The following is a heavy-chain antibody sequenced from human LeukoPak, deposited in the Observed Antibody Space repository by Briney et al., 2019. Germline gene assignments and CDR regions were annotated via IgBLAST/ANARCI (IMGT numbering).Heavy chain of an antibody. Sequence: GGSLRLSCAASGFTFSSYAMHWVRQAPGKGLEWVAVISYDGSNKYYADSVKGRFTISRDNSKNTLYLQMNSLRAEDTAVYYCERERIVGATLDYWGQGTLVTVSS. CDR2: ISYDGSNK. D-gene: IGHD1-26*01. V-gene: IGHV3-30-3*01. CDR3: ERERIVGATLDY. CDR1: GFTFSSYA. J-gene: IGHJ4*01.